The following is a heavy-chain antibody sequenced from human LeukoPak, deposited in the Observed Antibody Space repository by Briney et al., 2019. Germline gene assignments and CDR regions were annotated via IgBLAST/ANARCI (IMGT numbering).Heavy chain of an antibody. CDR3: ASSITGTTRPLN. Sequence: SETLSLTCTVSGDSISTYYWSWIRQPPGKGLKWIGYVYYSGSTNYNPSLKSRVTISIDTSKNQFSLKLSSVTAADTAVYYCASSITGTTRPLNWGQGTLVTVSS. CDR2: VYYSGST. J-gene: IGHJ4*02. V-gene: IGHV4-59*01. CDR1: GDSISTYY. D-gene: IGHD1-7*01.